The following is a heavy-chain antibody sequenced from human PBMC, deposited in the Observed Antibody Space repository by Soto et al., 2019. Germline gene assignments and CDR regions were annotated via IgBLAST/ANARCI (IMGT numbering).Heavy chain of an antibody. CDR3: ARGVPYYYGSGSSGWFDP. V-gene: IGHV4-34*01. CDR1: GGSFSGYY. Sequence: QVQLQQWGAGLLKPSETLSLTCAVYGGSFSGYYWSWIRQPPGKGLEWIGEINHSGSTNYNPSLKSRVTISVATAKNQFSLKLSSVTAADTAVYYCARGVPYYYGSGSSGWFDPWGQGTLVTVSS. J-gene: IGHJ5*02. D-gene: IGHD3-10*01. CDR2: INHSGST.